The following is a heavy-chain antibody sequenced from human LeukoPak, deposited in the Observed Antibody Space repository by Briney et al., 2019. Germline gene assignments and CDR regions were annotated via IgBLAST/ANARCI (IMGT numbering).Heavy chain of an antibody. D-gene: IGHD3-10*01. V-gene: IGHV1-2*06. CDR3: VRDSMVSADY. CDR1: GYTFIGYY. CDR2: IDPKNGGT. Sequence: ASVKVSCKASGYTFIGYYVPWVRQAPGQGLEWMGRIDPKNGGTSYAQKFQGRVTMTRDTSITTAYMDLSSLRSDDTAVYYCVRDSMVSADYWGQGTLVTVSS. J-gene: IGHJ4*02.